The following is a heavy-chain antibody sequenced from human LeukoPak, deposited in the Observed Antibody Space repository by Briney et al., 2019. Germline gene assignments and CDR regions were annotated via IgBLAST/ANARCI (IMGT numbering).Heavy chain of an antibody. V-gene: IGHV4-38-2*02. Sequence: SETLSLTCTVSGYSISSTYYWGWIRQPPGKGLEWVGSVFHSGSTYYNPSLKSRVTISVDTSKNQFSLKLSSVTAADTAVYYCARHVSDYDILTGYLDYYYYYMDVWGKGTTVTVSS. CDR1: GYSISSTYY. J-gene: IGHJ6*03. CDR3: ARHVSDYDILTGYLDYYYYYMDV. D-gene: IGHD3-9*01. CDR2: VFHSGST.